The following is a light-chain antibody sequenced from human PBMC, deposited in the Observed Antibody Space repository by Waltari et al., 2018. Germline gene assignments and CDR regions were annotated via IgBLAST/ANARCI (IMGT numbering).Light chain of an antibody. CDR1: QSLLHSNGYNY. V-gene: IGKV2-28*01. Sequence: DIVMTQSPLPLPVTPGAPASLPSRSSQSLLHSNGYNYLDWYLQKPGQSPQLLIYLGSNRASGVPDRFSGSGSGTDFTLKISRVEAEDVGVYYCMQALQTPPFTFGPGTKVDIK. CDR3: MQALQTPPFT. CDR2: LGS. J-gene: IGKJ3*01.